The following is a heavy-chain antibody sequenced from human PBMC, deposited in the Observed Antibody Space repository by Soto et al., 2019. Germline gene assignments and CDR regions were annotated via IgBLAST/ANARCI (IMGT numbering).Heavy chain of an antibody. J-gene: IGHJ6*02. CDR3: AKDQLRGVRGVITYYYGMDV. CDR1: GFTFSSYG. V-gene: IGHV3-30*18. D-gene: IGHD3-10*01. CDR2: ISYDGSNK. Sequence: QVQLVESGGGVVQPGRSLRLSCAASGFTFSSYGMHWVRQAPGKGLEWVAVISYDGSNKYYADSVKGRFTISRDNTKTTLYLQMNSLRPEDTAVYYCAKDQLRGVRGVITYYYGMDVWGQGTTVTVSS.